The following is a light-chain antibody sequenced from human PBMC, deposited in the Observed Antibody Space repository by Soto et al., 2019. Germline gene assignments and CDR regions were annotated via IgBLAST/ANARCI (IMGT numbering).Light chain of an antibody. J-gene: IGKJ2*01. CDR2: GAS. V-gene: IGKV3-15*01. Sequence: EIVMTQSPATLSVSPGERATLSCRASQSVSSNLAWYQQKPGQAPRLLIYGASTRATGIPARFSGSGSGTDFTLTFSSLQSEDFAVYYCQQYNNWPPYTFGQGTTLEIK. CDR3: QQYNNWPPYT. CDR1: QSVSSN.